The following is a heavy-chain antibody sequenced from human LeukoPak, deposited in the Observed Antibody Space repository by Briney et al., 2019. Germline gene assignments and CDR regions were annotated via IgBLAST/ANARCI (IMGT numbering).Heavy chain of an antibody. D-gene: IGHD3-3*01. V-gene: IGHV6-1*01. CDR2: TYYRSKWYN. CDR1: GDSVSSNSAA. Sequence: SQTLSLTCAISGDSVSSNSAAWNWIRQSPSRGLEWLGRTYYRSKWYNDYAVSVKSRITINPDTSKIQFSLQLNSVTPEDTAVYYCARGYRFLEWLSPAFDYWGQGTLVTVSS. J-gene: IGHJ4*02. CDR3: ARGYRFLEWLSPAFDY.